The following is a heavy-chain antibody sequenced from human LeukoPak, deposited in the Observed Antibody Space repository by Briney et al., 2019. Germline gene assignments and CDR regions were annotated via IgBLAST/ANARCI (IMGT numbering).Heavy chain of an antibody. CDR3: ARDKGTLGGDS. D-gene: IGHD3-16*01. CDR1: GYTFTAYY. Sequence: ASVKVSCKASGYTFTAYYIHWVRQAPGQGLEWMGLINPNSGGTNYAQKFQGRVTMTRDTSISTACMELSKLTSDDTAVYYCARDKGTLGGDSWGPGTLVTVSS. J-gene: IGHJ4*02. CDR2: INPNSGGT. V-gene: IGHV1-2*02.